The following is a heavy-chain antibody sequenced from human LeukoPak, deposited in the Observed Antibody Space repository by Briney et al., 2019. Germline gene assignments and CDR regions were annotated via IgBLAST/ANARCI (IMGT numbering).Heavy chain of an antibody. J-gene: IGHJ4*02. CDR2: IRYDGSNK. CDR1: GFTFSSYG. CDR3: RCSVGATSVLVDY. Sequence: PGGSLRLSCAASGFTFSSYGMHWVRQAPGKGLEWVAFIRYDGSNKYYADSVKGRFTISRDNSKNTLYLQMNSLRAEDTAVYYCRCSVGATSVLVDYWGQGTLVTVSS. V-gene: IGHV3-30*02. D-gene: IGHD1-26*01.